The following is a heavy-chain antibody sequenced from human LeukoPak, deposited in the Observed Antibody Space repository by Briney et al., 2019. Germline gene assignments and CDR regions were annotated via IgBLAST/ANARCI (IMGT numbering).Heavy chain of an antibody. CDR2: INWNGGST. CDR1: GFTFDDYG. CDR3: ARVRDDYYYYYYMDV. J-gene: IGHJ6*03. V-gene: IGHV3-20*04. D-gene: IGHD5-24*01. Sequence: GGSLRLSCAASGFTFDDYGMSWVRQAPGKGLEWVSGINWNGGSTGYADSVKGRFTISRDNAKNSLYLQMNSLRAEDTALYYCARVRDDYYYYYYMDVWGKGTTVTVSS.